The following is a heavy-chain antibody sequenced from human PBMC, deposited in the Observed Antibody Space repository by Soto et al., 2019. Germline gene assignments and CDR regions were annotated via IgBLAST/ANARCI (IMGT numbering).Heavy chain of an antibody. CDR1: AYSSTIYG. V-gene: IGHV1-18*01. CDR2: IRPHNGDT. CDR3: ATALGSSGWFDY. D-gene: IGHD6-19*01. J-gene: IGHJ4*02. Sequence: QVQLVQSGPEVKNPGASVKVSCKASAYSSTIYGITWVRQAPGQGLEWMGWIRPHNGDTKYAQRFQGRVTMTTDPSTTTVFMDLRTLRSDDTAVYYCATALGSSGWFDYWGPGTPVTVPS.